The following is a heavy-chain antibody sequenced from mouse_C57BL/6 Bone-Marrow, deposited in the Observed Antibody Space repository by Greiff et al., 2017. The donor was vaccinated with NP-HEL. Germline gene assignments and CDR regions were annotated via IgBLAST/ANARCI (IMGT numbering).Heavy chain of an antibody. Sequence: VQLVESGAELARPGASVKLSCKASGYTFTSYGISWVKQRTGQGLEWIGEIYPRSGNTYYNEKFKGKATLTADKSSSTAYMELRSLTSEDSAVYFCARSGWLRAMDYWGQGTSVTVSS. CDR3: ARSGWLRAMDY. CDR1: GYTFTSYG. CDR2: IYPRSGNT. V-gene: IGHV1-81*01. D-gene: IGHD1-1*02. J-gene: IGHJ4*01.